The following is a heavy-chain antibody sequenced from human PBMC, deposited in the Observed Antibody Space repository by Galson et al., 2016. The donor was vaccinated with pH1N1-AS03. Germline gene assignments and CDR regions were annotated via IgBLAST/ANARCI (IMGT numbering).Heavy chain of an antibody. Sequence: PALVKPTQTLTLTCDFSGLSLNTNGVGVGWIRQPPGKPLEWLALIYWNSEKRYNPFLKGRLTITKDTSKNQVVLTMTNMAPGDTATYFCARKPTGSMVVTIGVGYCDLWGRGTLVAVSS. CDR3: ARKPTGSMVVTIGVGYCDL. CDR1: GLSLNTNGVG. CDR2: IYWNSEK. D-gene: IGHD2-21*02. J-gene: IGHJ2*01. V-gene: IGHV2-5*01.